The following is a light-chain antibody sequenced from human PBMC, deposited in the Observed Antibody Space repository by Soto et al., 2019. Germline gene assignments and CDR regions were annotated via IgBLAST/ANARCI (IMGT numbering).Light chain of an antibody. CDR1: NIAYKT. CDR2: YGT. Sequence: SYELTQSPSVSLAPGETARITCGGDNIAYKTVHWYQQKPGQAPVLVISYGTDRPSGIPARFSGSTSGNTATLLISRVEAGDEADYSCQVWDSRSAHYVFGPGTKVTVL. CDR3: QVWDSRSAHYV. J-gene: IGLJ1*01. V-gene: IGLV3-21*04.